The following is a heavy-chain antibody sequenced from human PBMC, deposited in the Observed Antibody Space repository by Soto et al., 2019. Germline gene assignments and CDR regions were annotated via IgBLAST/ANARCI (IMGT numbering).Heavy chain of an antibody. V-gene: IGHV4-34*01. Sequence: SETLSLTCAVYGGSFSGYYWSWIRQPPGKGLEWIGEINHSGSTNYNPSLKSRVTISVDTSKNQFSLKLSSVTAADTAVYYCARTRRNLFDYWGQGTLVTVSS. CDR1: GGSFSGYY. J-gene: IGHJ4*02. D-gene: IGHD1-1*01. CDR2: INHSGST. CDR3: ARTRRNLFDY.